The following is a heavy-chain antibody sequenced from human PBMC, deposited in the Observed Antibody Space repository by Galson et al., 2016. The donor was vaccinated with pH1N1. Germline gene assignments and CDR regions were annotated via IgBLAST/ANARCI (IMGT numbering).Heavy chain of an antibody. CDR2: INPLFGPA. Sequence: SVKVSCKASGGTFSSYSFHWVRQAPGQGLEWMGGINPLFGPADYAQKFQGRVTITTDESKTTAYMELSRLRSEDTAVYFCAMPDCNNGFAFNVWGQGTVVTVSS. D-gene: IGHD2-8*01. CDR3: AMPDCNNGFAFNV. CDR1: GGTFSSYS. J-gene: IGHJ3*01. V-gene: IGHV1-69*05.